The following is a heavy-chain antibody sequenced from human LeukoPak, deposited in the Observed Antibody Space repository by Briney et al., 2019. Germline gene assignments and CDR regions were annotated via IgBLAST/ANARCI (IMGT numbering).Heavy chain of an antibody. D-gene: IGHD3-10*01. V-gene: IGHV3-74*01. CDR1: GFTFSHYN. CDR3: ARGPFTMVRGVSIDY. Sequence: PGGSLRLSCAASGFTFSHYNMNWVRQAPGKGLVWVSRINSDGSSTSYADSVKGRFTISRDNAKNTLYLQMNSLRAEDTAVYYCARGPFTMVRGVSIDYWGQGTLVTVSS. CDR2: INSDGSST. J-gene: IGHJ4*02.